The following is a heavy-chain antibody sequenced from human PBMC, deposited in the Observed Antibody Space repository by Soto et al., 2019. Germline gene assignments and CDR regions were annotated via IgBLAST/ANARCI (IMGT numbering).Heavy chain of an antibody. Sequence: GGSLRLSCAASGFTFSSYSMNWVRQAPGKGLEWVSYISSSSSTIYYADSVKGRFTISRDNAKNSLYLQMNSLRDEDTAVYYCARDGTTTVTTSHNRADARYYYYYYGMDVWGQGTTVTVSS. V-gene: IGHV3-48*02. D-gene: IGHD4-17*01. CDR2: ISSSSSTI. CDR1: GFTFSSYS. J-gene: IGHJ6*02. CDR3: ARDGTTTVTTSHNRADARYYYYYYGMDV.